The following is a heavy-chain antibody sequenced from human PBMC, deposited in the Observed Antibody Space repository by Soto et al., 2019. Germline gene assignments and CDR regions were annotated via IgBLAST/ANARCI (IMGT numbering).Heavy chain of an antibody. CDR1: GASISNYY. CDR3: ARDKITGLFAY. CDR2: VNDGWGA. Sequence: SETLSLTCTISGASISNYYWSWIRQVPGKGMEWIGYVNDGWGAAYNPSLQSRVAVSVDTSKNQFSLKLTSVTAADTAVYYCARDKITGLFAYWGQGTLVTVSS. D-gene: IGHD2-8*02. V-gene: IGHV4-59*12. J-gene: IGHJ4*02.